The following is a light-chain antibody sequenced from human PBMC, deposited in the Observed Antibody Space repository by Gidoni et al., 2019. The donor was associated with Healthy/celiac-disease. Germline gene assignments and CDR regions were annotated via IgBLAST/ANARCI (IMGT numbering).Light chain of an antibody. CDR3: QQYNNWPPWT. CDR2: DVS. V-gene: IGKV3-15*01. CDR1: QSIRK. J-gene: IGKJ1*01. Sequence: EIVMTQSPATLSVTPGERATLSCRASQSIRKLAWYQQKPGQTPRLIFDVSTRATGIPTRFSGSGSGTEFTLTISSLQSEDFAVYYCQQYNNWPPWTFGQXTKVEIK.